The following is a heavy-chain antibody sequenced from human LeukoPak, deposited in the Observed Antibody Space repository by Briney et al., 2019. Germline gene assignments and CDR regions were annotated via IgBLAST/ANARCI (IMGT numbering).Heavy chain of an antibody. CDR1: GFTFSDYY. CDR3: ARDRGRGYSYGYFDY. J-gene: IGHJ4*02. V-gene: IGHV3-11*01. D-gene: IGHD5-18*01. CDR2: ISSSGSTI. Sequence: KAGGSLRLSCAASGFTFSDYYMSWIRQAPGKGLEWVSYISSSGSTIYYADSVKGRFTISMDNAKNSLYLQMNSLRAEDTAVYYCARDRGRGYSYGYFDYWGQGTLVTVSS.